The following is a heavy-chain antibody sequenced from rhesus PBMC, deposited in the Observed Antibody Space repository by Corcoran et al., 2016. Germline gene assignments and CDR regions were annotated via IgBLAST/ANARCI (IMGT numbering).Heavy chain of an antibody. CDR1: GYSISSGYG. D-gene: IGHD4-23*01. V-gene: IGHV4-122*02. CDR3: ARDRGYSNYGDY. Sequence: QLQLQESGPGLVKPSETLSLTCAVSGYSISSGYGWSWIRQPPGKGLEWIGYISYSGSTSYSPSLKILVTISRDTSKNQFSLKLSSVTAAYTAVYYCARDRGYSNYGDYWGQGVLVTVSS. CDR2: ISYSGST. J-gene: IGHJ4*01.